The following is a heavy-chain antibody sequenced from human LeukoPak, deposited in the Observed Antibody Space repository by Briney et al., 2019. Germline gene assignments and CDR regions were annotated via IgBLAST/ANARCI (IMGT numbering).Heavy chain of an antibody. CDR3: ATNYDLNAFDI. D-gene: IGHD3-3*01. Sequence: PSETLSLTCAVYGESFSGYYWSWIRQPPGKGLEWIGEINHSGSTNYNPSLKSRVTISVDTSKNQFSLKLSSVTAADTAVYYCATNYDLNAFDIWGQGTMVTVSS. CDR1: GESFSGYY. CDR2: INHSGST. V-gene: IGHV4-34*01. J-gene: IGHJ3*02.